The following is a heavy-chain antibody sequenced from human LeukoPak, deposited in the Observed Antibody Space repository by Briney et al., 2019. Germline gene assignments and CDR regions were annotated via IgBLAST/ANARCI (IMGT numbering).Heavy chain of an antibody. Sequence: SETLSLTCTVSGGSMNSYYWSWIRQPPGKGLEYIGYIYYSGSTNYNPSLKSRVTISVDTSKNQFSLRLSSVTAADTGVYYCARVGVGSSGWYGFVYFDYWGQGTLVTVSS. CDR1: GGSMNSYY. V-gene: IGHV4-59*01. CDR3: ARVGVGSSGWYGFVYFDY. J-gene: IGHJ4*02. D-gene: IGHD6-19*01. CDR2: IYYSGST.